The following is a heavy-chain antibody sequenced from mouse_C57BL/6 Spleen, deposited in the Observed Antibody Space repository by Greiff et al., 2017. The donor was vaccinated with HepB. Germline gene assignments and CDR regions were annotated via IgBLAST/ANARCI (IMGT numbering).Heavy chain of an antibody. CDR2: INPNNGGT. V-gene: IGHV1-26*01. CDR1: GYTFTDYY. CDR3: ARNYYGSSLFAY. J-gene: IGHJ3*01. Sequence: VQLQQSGPELVKPGASVKISCKASGYTFTDYYMNWVKQSHGKSLEWIGDINPNNGGTSYNQKFKGKATLTVDKSSSTAYMELRSLTSDDSAVYYCARNYYGSSLFAYWGQGTLVTVSA. D-gene: IGHD1-1*01.